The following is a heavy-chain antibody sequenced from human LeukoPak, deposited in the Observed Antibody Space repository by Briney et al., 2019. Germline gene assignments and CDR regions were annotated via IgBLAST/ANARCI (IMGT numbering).Heavy chain of an antibody. Sequence: SETLSLTCTVSVGPISSYYWSWIRQPPGKGLEWIGYIYYSGSTNYNPSLKSRVTISVDTSKNQFSLKLSSVTAADTAVYYCARGEVGGYYYYGMDVWGQGTTVTVSS. CDR3: ARGEVGGYYYYGMDV. D-gene: IGHD1-26*01. V-gene: IGHV4-59*01. CDR2: IYYSGST. CDR1: VGPISSYY. J-gene: IGHJ6*02.